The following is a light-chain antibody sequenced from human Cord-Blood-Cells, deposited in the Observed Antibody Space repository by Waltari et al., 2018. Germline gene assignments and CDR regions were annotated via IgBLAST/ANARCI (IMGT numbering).Light chain of an antibody. CDR2: EGS. J-gene: IGLJ2*01. V-gene: IGLV2-23*01. Sequence: QSALTQPASVSGSPGQSITISFTGTSSDVGSHNLVSWYQQHPGKAPKLMIYEGSKRPSGVSNRFSGSKSGNTASLTISGLQAEDEADYYCCSYAGSSTVVFGGGTKLTVL. CDR3: CSYAGSSTVV. CDR1: SSDVGSHNL.